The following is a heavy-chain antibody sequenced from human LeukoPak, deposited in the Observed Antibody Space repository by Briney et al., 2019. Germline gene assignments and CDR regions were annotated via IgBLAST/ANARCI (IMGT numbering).Heavy chain of an antibody. CDR1: GFTFSSYG. Sequence: GGSLRLSCAASGFTFSSYGMHWVRQAPGKGLEWVAFIRYDGSNKYYADSVKGRFTISRDNSKNTLYLQMNSLRAEDTAVYYCAKDCRDYSNARNAPKSYYFDYWGQGTLVTVSS. CDR3: AKDCRDYSNARNAPKSYYFDY. D-gene: IGHD4-11*01. V-gene: IGHV3-30*02. CDR2: IRYDGSNK. J-gene: IGHJ4*02.